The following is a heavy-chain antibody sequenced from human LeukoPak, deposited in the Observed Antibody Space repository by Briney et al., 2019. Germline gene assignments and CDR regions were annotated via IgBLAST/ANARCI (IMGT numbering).Heavy chain of an antibody. CDR2: ISGSGGST. J-gene: IGHJ4*02. Sequence: GGSLRLSCAASGFTFSSYAMSWVRQAPGKGLEWVSAISGSGGSTYYADSVKGRFTISRDNSKNTLYLQMNSLRAEDTAVYYCAKDPILGSSGWSLDYWGQGTLVTVSS. V-gene: IGHV3-23*01. CDR3: AKDPILGSSGWSLDY. D-gene: IGHD6-19*01. CDR1: GFTFSSYA.